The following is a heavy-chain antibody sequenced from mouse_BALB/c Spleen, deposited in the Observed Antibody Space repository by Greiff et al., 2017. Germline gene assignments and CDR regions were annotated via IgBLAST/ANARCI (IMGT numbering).Heavy chain of an antibody. CDR1: GYTFTSYW. CDR2: IYPGDGDT. D-gene: IGHD2-10*01. J-gene: IGHJ3*01. V-gene: IGHV1-87*01. Sequence: QVQLKQSGAELARPGASVKLSCKASGYTFTSYWMQWVKQRPGQGLEWIGAIYPGDGDTRYTQKFKGKATLTADKSSSTAYMQLSSLASEDAAVYYCARGGEAYYGNYVAYWGQGTLVTVSA. CDR3: ARGGEAYYGNYVAY.